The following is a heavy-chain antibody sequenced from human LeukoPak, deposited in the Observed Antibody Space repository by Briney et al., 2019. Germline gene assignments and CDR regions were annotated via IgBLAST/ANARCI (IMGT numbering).Heavy chain of an antibody. V-gene: IGHV1-24*01. CDR3: ATAPNWNYGSVDY. CDR2: FDPEDGET. CDR1: GHTLTELS. D-gene: IGHD1-7*01. J-gene: IGHJ4*02. Sequence: ASVKVSCKVSGHTLTELSMHWVRQAPGKGLEWMGGFDPEDGETIYAQKFQGRVTMTEDTSTDTAHMELSSLRSEDTAVYYCATAPNWNYGSVDYWGQGTLVTVSS.